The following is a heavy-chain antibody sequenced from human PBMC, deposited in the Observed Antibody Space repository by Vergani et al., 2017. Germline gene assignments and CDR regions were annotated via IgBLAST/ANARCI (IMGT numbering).Heavy chain of an antibody. Sequence: EVQLVESGGGLVQPGGSLRLSCAASGFTFSSYAMSWVRQAPGKGLEWVSAISGSGGSTYYADSVKGRFTISRDNSKNTLYLQMNSLRAEDTAVYYCARDSSVGQRGYYYYYMDVWGKGTTVTVSS. CDR3: ARDSSVGQRGYYYYYMDV. CDR2: ISGSGGST. J-gene: IGHJ6*03. CDR1: GFTFSSYA. V-gene: IGHV3-23*04. D-gene: IGHD2-15*01.